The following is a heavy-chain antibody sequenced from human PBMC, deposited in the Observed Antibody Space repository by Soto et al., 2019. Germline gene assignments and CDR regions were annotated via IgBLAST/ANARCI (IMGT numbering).Heavy chain of an antibody. CDR1: GFTFSDYY. D-gene: IGHD3-9*01. Sequence: PGGSLRLSCAASGFTFSDYYMSWIRQAPGKGLEWVSYISSSSSYTNYADSVKGRFTISRDNAKNSLYLQMNSLRAEDTAVYYCAREVGMLRYFDWLRPYYGLDVSGQGTTLIVSS. CDR2: ISSSSSYT. J-gene: IGHJ6*02. V-gene: IGHV3-11*05. CDR3: AREVGMLRYFDWLRPYYGLDV.